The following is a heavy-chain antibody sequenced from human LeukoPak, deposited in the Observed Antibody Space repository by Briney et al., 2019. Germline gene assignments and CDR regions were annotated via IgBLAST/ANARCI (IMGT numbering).Heavy chain of an antibody. CDR1: GFTFSSYA. D-gene: IGHD1-26*01. J-gene: IGHJ3*02. CDR2: ISGSGGST. Sequence: GASLRLSCAASGFTFSSYAMSWVRQAPGKGLEWVSAISGSGGSTYYADSVKGRFTISRDNSKNTLYLQMNSLGAEDTAVYYCAKGPATHDAFDIWGQGTMVTVSS. CDR3: AKGPATHDAFDI. V-gene: IGHV3-23*01.